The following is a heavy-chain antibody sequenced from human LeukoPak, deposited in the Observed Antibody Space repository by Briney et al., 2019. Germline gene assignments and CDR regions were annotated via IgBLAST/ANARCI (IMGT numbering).Heavy chain of an antibody. D-gene: IGHD2-2*01. CDR1: GYTFTGYC. Sequence: ASVKVSCKASGYTFTGYCMHWVRQAPGQGLEWMGWTNPNSGGTNYAQKFQGRVTMTRDTSISTAYMELSRLRSDDTAVYYCARDIVVVPAARYYYYYMDVWGKGTTVTVSS. CDR2: TNPNSGGT. V-gene: IGHV1-2*02. CDR3: ARDIVVVPAARYYYYYMDV. J-gene: IGHJ6*03.